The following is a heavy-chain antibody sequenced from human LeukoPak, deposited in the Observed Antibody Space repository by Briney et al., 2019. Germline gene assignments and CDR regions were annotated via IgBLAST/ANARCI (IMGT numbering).Heavy chain of an antibody. CDR2: VYNSGST. D-gene: IGHD4-23*01. CDR3: ARLTVAAVSFDY. CDR1: GGSISIYY. Sequence: AETLSLTCSVSGGSISIYYWSWIRQPPGKGLEWIGYVYNSGSTDYSPSLKSRVTVSVDTSKNQFSLKLNSVTAADTAVYYCARLTVAAVSFDYWGQGTLVTVSS. V-gene: IGHV4-59*01. J-gene: IGHJ4*02.